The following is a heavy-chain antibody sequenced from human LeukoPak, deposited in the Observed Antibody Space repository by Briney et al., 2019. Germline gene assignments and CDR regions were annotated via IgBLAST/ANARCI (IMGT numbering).Heavy chain of an antibody. Sequence: HPGRSLRLSCAASGFTFDDYAMHWVRQAPGKGLEWVSGISWNSGSIGYADSVKGRFTISRDNAKNSLYLQMNSLRAEDTALYYCAKVAYYYDSSGYFDYWGQGTLVTVSS. D-gene: IGHD3-22*01. CDR1: GFTFDDYA. V-gene: IGHV3-9*01. J-gene: IGHJ4*02. CDR2: ISWNSGSI. CDR3: AKVAYYYDSSGYFDY.